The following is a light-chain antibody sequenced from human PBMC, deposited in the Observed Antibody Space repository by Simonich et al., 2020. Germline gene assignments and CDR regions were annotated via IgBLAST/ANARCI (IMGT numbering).Light chain of an antibody. CDR2: AAS. J-gene: IGKJ4*01. Sequence: AIRMTQSPSSLSASTGDRVTITCRASQGISSYLAWYQQKPGKAPKLLIYAASTLQSGVPSRFSGSGSGTDFTLTISCLQSEDFATYYCQQYDNLGLTFGGGTKVEIK. V-gene: IGKV1-8*01. CDR1: QGISSY. CDR3: QQYDNLGLT.